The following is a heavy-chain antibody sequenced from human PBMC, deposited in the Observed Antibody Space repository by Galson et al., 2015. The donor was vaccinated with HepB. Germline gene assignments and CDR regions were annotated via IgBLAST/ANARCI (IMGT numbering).Heavy chain of an antibody. V-gene: IGHV4-61*03. J-gene: IGHJ4*02. Sequence: RQSPGKGLEWIGYTFYSGSTNYNPSLKSRVTISVDTSKNHFSLNLTSVTAADTAVYYCAREPRLAAIGTFDYWGQGILVTVSS. D-gene: IGHD6-13*01. CDR3: AREPRLAAIGTFDY. CDR2: TFYSGST.